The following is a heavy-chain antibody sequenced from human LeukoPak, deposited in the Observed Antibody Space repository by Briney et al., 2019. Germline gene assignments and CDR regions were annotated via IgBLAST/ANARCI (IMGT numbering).Heavy chain of an antibody. CDR2: IQTITDGGTT. Sequence: PGGSLRLSCAASGFTFSNAWMTWVRQAPGKGLEWVGRIQTITDGGTTDYAAPVRGRFTISRDDSKNTLYLQMNSLKTEDTAVYYCTSTLGYWGQGTLVIVSS. CDR3: TSTLGY. V-gene: IGHV3-15*01. CDR1: GFTFSNAW. D-gene: IGHD3-16*01. J-gene: IGHJ4*02.